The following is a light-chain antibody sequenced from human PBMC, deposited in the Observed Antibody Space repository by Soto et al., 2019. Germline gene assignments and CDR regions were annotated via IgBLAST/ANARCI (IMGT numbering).Light chain of an antibody. J-gene: IGKJ1*01. CDR1: QSVRTN. CDR2: YAS. CDR3: QQRVSGWT. V-gene: IGKV3-11*02. Sequence: EVMMTQFPDTVSVTAGETVTLSCGASQSVRTNLAWYQQRPGQAPRLLIHYASTRASDIPARFSGSGSGRDFTLTISSLEPEDFAVYYCQQRVSGWTFGQGTKVDI.